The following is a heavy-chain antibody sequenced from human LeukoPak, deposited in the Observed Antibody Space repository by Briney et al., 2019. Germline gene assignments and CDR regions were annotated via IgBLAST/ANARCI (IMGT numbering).Heavy chain of an antibody. V-gene: IGHV3-33*01. CDR2: IWYDGSNN. D-gene: IGHD1-14*01. CDR1: GSTFSSYG. CDR3: AREYNLNWFDP. Sequence: GGSLRLSCAASGSTFSSYGMHWVRQAPGKGLEWVAVIWYDGSNNYYADSVKGRFTISRDNSKNTLYLQMNSLRAEDTAVYYCAREYNLNWFDPWGQGTLVTVSS. J-gene: IGHJ5*02.